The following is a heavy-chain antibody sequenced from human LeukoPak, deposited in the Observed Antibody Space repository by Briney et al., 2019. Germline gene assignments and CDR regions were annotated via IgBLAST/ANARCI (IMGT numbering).Heavy chain of an antibody. CDR3: ARGLSAIVY. CDR2: LYYSGST. V-gene: IGHV4-59*12. J-gene: IGHJ4*02. Sequence: SETLSLTCTVSGGSISNYYWSWIRQPPGKGLEWIGYLYYSGSTNYNPSLKSRVTISVDTSKNQFSLKLSSVTAADTAVYYCARGLSAIVYWGQGTLVTVSS. D-gene: IGHD2-15*01. CDR1: GGSISNYY.